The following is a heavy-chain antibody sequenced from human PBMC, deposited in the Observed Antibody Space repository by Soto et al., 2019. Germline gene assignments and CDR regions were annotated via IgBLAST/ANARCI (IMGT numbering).Heavy chain of an antibody. CDR2: INADYGNT. CDR3: ARKSLSNFNWFDP. J-gene: IGHJ5*02. Sequence: QFQLVQSGTELKKPGASVKVSCKASGYTFTNYGITWVRQAPGQGLEWMGWINADYGNTNYEQKFQGRVTMTTDTSTNTAYMELRSLRSDDTAVYYCARKSLSNFNWFDPWGQGTLVTVSS. D-gene: IGHD4-4*01. CDR1: GYTFTNYG. V-gene: IGHV1-18*04.